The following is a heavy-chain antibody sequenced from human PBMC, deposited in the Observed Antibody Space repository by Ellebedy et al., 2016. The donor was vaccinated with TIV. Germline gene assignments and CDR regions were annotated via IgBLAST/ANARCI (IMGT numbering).Heavy chain of an antibody. J-gene: IGHJ6*02. Sequence: LSLXXAVSGFSFTSYAMHWVRQAPGKGLEWVAVISLDGSNTFFADSLKGRFTISRDNSKNTLYLQMNSLRDDDTAVYYCARVQLEETGDGMDVWGPGTTVTVS. CDR3: ARVQLEETGDGMDV. D-gene: IGHD7-27*01. V-gene: IGHV3-30*04. CDR2: ISLDGSNT. CDR1: GFSFTSYA.